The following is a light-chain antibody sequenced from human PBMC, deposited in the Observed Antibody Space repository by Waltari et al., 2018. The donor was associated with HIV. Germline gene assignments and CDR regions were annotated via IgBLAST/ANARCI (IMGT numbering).Light chain of an antibody. J-gene: IGKJ1*01. CDR2: ESS. CDR1: QSVYSNY. CDR3: QQFGSSAPWT. V-gene: IGKV3-20*01. Sequence: IVLTQSPGTLSLSPGERATLSCRASQSVYSNYVAWYQQRPGQIPRILIYESSNRAAGVSDKFIGSGSGTDFTLTIGRLEPEDSGMYFCQQFGSSAPWTFGQGTKVEIK.